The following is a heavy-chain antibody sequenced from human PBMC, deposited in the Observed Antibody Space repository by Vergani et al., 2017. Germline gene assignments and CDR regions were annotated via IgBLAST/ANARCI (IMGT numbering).Heavy chain of an antibody. V-gene: IGHV3-23*04. J-gene: IGHJ4*02. CDR1: GFTFDDYA. D-gene: IGHD6-19*01. CDR3: AKGPIAVAGTPRYFDY. CDR2: ISGSGGST. Sequence: EVQLVESGGGLVQPGRSLRLSCAASGFTFDDYAMHWVRQAPGKGLEWVSAISGSGGSTYYADSVKGRFTISRDNSKNTLYLQMNSLRAEDTAVYYCAKGPIAVAGTPRYFDYWGQGTLVTVSS.